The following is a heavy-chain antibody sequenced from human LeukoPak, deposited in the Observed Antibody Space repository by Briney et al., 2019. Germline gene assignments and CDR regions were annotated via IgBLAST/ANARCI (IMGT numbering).Heavy chain of an antibody. J-gene: IGHJ5*02. CDR1: GFTFSSYA. Sequence: TGGSLRLSCAASGFTFSSYAMTWVRQAPGKGLEWVSSINNSGGDTFYADSVKGRFTISRDNSKDTLYLQMNGLRVEDTAIYYCAKEEYDSGWYKWFGPWGQGTLVTVSS. V-gene: IGHV3-23*01. CDR3: AKEEYDSGWYKWFGP. D-gene: IGHD6-19*01. CDR2: INNSGGDT.